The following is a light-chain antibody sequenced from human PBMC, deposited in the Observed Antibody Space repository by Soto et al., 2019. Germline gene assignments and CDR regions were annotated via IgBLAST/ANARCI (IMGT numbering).Light chain of an antibody. CDR1: QSVSSN. CDR2: GAS. Sequence: EIGMKQSPATLSVSPGERATLSCRASQSVSSNLAWYQQKPGQAPRLLIYGASTRATGIPARFSGSGSGTEFTLTISSLQSEDFALYWSAHATNWRRRLGGGT. CDR3: AHATNWRRR. V-gene: IGKV3D-15*01. J-gene: IGKJ4*01.